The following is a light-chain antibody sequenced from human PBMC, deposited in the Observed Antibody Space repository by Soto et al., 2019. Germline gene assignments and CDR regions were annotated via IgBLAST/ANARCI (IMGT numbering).Light chain of an antibody. CDR1: QPVGSY. CDR3: QQYNDWPPLFT. CDR2: GAY. Sequence: MTQSPASLSVSPGERATLSCRASQPVGSYLAWYQQKPGQAPRLLIYGAYTRATGVPARFSGSGSGTEFTLTISSLQSEDFALYFCQQYNDWPPLFTFGPGTKVDIK. J-gene: IGKJ3*01. V-gene: IGKV3-15*01.